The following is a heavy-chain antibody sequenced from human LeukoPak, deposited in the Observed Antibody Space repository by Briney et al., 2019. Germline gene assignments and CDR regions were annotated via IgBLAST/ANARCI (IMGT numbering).Heavy chain of an antibody. D-gene: IGHD3-16*01. CDR1: GFTFSSYV. V-gene: IGHV3-30-3*01. Sequence: PGRSLRLSCAASGFTFSSYVMHWVRQAPGKGLEWVAVISYDGTNKYYADSVKGRFTISRDISKNTQYLQMNSLRPEDTAVYYCARDLARDWGQGTLVTVSS. CDR3: ARDLARD. CDR2: ISYDGTNK. J-gene: IGHJ4*02.